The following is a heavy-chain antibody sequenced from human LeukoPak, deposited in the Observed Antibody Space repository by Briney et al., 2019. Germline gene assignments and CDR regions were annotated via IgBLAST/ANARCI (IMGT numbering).Heavy chain of an antibody. D-gene: IGHD1-1*01. J-gene: IGHJ4*02. Sequence: GGSLRLSCAASGSTFSTYAMNWVRQAPGRGLEWVSSINPSGSTIFYADSVKGRFTISRDNAKNSLYLQMNSLRAEDTALYFCASGIRERGFDYWGQGTLVTVSS. CDR2: INPSGSTI. CDR3: ASGIRERGFDY. CDR1: GSTFSTYA. V-gene: IGHV3-21*01.